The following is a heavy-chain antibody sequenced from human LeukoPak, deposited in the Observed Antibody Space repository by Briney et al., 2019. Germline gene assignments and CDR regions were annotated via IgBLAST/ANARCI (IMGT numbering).Heavy chain of an antibody. V-gene: IGHV4-34*01. CDR1: GGSFSGYY. Sequence: PSETLFLTCAVYGGSFSGYYWSWIRQPPGKGLEWIGEINHSGSTNYNPSLKSRVTISVDTSKNQFSLKLGSVTAADTAVYYCARAGCDYVWGSYRPTPFDYWGQGTLVTVSS. CDR2: INHSGST. CDR3: ARAGCDYVWGSYRPTPFDY. D-gene: IGHD3-16*02. J-gene: IGHJ4*02.